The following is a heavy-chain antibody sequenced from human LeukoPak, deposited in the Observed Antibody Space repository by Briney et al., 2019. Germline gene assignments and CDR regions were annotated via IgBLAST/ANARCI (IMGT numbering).Heavy chain of an antibody. CDR1: GGSISSSSYY. D-gene: IGHD3-10*01. J-gene: IGHJ5*02. V-gene: IGHV4-39*01. CDR2: IYYSGST. Sequence: SETLSLTCTVSGGSISSSSYYWGWIRQPPGKGLEWIGSIYYSGSTYYNPSLKRRATISVDTSKNQFSLKLSSVTAADTAVYYCARHYGSGMFPNWFDPWGQGTLVTVSS. CDR3: ARHYGSGMFPNWFDP.